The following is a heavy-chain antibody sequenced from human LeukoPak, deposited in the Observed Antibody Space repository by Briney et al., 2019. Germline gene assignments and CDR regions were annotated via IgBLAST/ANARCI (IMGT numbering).Heavy chain of an antibody. CDR1: GFTFNTYS. Sequence: GGSLRLSCAASGFTFNTYSMNWVRQAPGKGLEWVSSISSWNYFIYYADSVKGRFTISRDNAKNEVYLQMNSLRAEDTALYHCARGSAAGDYYFDYWGQGTLVTVSS. CDR2: ISSWNYFI. J-gene: IGHJ4*02. V-gene: IGHV3-21*04. D-gene: IGHD6-13*01. CDR3: ARGSAAGDYYFDY.